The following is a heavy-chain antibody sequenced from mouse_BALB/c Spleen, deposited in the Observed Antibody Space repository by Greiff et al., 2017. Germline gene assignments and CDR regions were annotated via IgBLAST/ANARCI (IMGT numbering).Heavy chain of an antibody. CDR3: ARDYAFDY. CDR1: GFTFSSFG. CDR2: ISSGSSTI. J-gene: IGHJ2*01. Sequence: EVNVVESGGGLVQPGGSRKLSCAASGFTFSSFGMHWVRQAPEKGLEWVAYISSGSSTIYYADTVKGRFTISRDNPKNTLFLQMTSLRSEDTAMYYCARDYAFDYWGQGTTLTVSS. D-gene: IGHD1-1*01. V-gene: IGHV5-17*02.